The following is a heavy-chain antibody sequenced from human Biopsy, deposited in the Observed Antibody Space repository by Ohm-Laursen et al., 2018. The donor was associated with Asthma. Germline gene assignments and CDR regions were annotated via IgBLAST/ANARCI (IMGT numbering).Heavy chain of an antibody. J-gene: IGHJ6*02. CDR3: ARGPNYHGSGRAPIGMDV. D-gene: IGHD3-10*01. Sequence: TLSLTCTVSGGSVSTGSYYWSWIRQPPGKGLEWLGYIYYTGRDNYNPSLKSRVTISVDTSKNQFSLRLNPVTAADTAVYYCARGPNYHGSGRAPIGMDVWGQGTTVTVSS. V-gene: IGHV4-61*01. CDR2: IYYTGRD. CDR1: GGSVSTGSYY.